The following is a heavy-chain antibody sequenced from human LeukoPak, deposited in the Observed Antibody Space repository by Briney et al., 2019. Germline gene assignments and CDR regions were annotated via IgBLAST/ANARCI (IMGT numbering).Heavy chain of an antibody. CDR1: GFTFNTYA. D-gene: IGHD3-22*01. CDR3: AKTYYYDSSGYSHYLAYDY. V-gene: IGHV3-23*01. CDR2: ISGSGAFT. J-gene: IGHJ4*02. Sequence: PGGSLRLSCVASGFTFNTYAMSWVRQAPGKGLEWVSPISGSGAFTKYADSVTGRFTISRDNSKNTMYLQLNSLRAEDTAIYYCAKTYYYDSSGYSHYLAYDYWGQGTLVTVSS.